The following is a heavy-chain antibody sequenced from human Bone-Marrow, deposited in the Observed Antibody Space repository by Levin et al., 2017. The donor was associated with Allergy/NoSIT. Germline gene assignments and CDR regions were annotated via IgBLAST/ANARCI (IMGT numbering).Heavy chain of an antibody. CDR1: GASFNSADYF. J-gene: IGHJ6*02. V-gene: IGHV4-30-4*01. Sequence: SETLSLTCTVSGASFNSADYFWSWIRQSPEKGLEWIAYISFSGLTYYNPSLKSRFTISVDTTNNQFSLKVISVTAADTAVYFCARATAYYGMDVWGQGTTVTVSS. CDR2: ISFSGLT. CDR3: ARATAYYGMDV.